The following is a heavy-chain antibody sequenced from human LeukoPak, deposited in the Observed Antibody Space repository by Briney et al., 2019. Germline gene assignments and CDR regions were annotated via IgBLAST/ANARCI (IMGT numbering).Heavy chain of an antibody. Sequence: LGGSLRLSCTASAFTFSTYSMNWVRQAPGKGLEWVSSITSSSSYIYYADSVKGRFTISRDNAQNSLYLQMNSLRADDTAVYYCARGTTDYIGMDVWGQGTTVTVSS. CDR2: ITSSSSYI. V-gene: IGHV3-21*01. J-gene: IGHJ6*02. D-gene: IGHD4-17*01. CDR1: AFTFSTYS. CDR3: ARGTTDYIGMDV.